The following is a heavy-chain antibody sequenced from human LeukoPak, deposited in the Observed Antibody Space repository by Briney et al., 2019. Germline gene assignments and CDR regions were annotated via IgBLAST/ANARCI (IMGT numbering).Heavy chain of an antibody. J-gene: IGHJ4*02. CDR1: GFTFSSYG. D-gene: IGHD2-15*01. CDR2: ISYDGSNK. V-gene: IGHV3-30*18. CDR3: AKGGPVVVAATLFY. Sequence: GRSLRLSCAASGFTFSSYGMHWVRQAPGKGLERVAVISYDGSNKYYADSVKGRFTISRDNSKNTLYLQMNSLRAEDTAVYYCAKGGPVVVAATLFYWGQGTLVTVSS.